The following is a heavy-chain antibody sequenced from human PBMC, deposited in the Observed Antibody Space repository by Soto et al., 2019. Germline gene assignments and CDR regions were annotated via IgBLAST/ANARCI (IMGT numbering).Heavy chain of an antibody. J-gene: IGHJ6*02. CDR1: GGSISGYY. CDR3: ARDLWGYCGTDCYPLDV. Sequence: SENLSLTCTVSGGSISGYYWSWVRQPPGKGLEWIGYMYNTGSTVYNPSFKSRVTISVDTSKSQFSLRLNSVTAADTAVYYCARDLWGYCGTDCYPLDVWGQGTTVTVSS. CDR2: MYNTGST. D-gene: IGHD2-21*02. V-gene: IGHV4-59*01.